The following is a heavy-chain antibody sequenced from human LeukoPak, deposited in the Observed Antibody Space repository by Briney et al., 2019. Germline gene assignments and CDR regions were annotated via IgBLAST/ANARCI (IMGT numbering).Heavy chain of an antibody. Sequence: SETLSLTCTVSGGSISSSSYSWGWIRQPPGKGLEWIGSVSLSGSINYDPSLKNRVTISVDTSKNQFSLKLSSVTAADTAVYYCWAIVTTIKLDFWGQGTLVTVSS. V-gene: IGHV4-39*01. D-gene: IGHD5-12*01. CDR1: GGSISSSSYS. J-gene: IGHJ4*02. CDR2: VSLSGSI. CDR3: WAIVTTIKLDF.